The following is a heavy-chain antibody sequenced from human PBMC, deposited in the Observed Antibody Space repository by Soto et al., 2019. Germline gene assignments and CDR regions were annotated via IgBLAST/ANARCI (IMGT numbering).Heavy chain of an antibody. Sequence: QAQLVQSGVEVKKPEASVKVSCKASGYSFTNYGITWVRQAPGQGFEWMGWISAYNGNTNYAQKFQGRVTMTTDASTSTAYLELRSLRSDDTAVYYCARDRGVAPPVAGNTHYYYYMDVWGKGTTVTVSS. D-gene: IGHD6-19*01. CDR3: ARDRGVAPPVAGNTHYYYYMDV. CDR2: ISAYNGNT. J-gene: IGHJ6*03. V-gene: IGHV1-18*01. CDR1: GYSFTNYG.